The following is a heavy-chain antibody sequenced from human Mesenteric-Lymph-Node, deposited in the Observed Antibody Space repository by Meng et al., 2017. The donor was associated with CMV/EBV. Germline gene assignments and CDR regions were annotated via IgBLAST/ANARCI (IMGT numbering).Heavy chain of an antibody. D-gene: IGHD4-23*01. CDR3: ARHQRWLKSEGGFNY. Sequence: QVRQQQRGVVLLNPSETLSLTCAVYGGSFIGYSWSWIRQPPGKGLEWIGEINHSGSTNYNPSLKSRVNISVDTSKNQFSLKLSSVTAADTAVYYCARHQRWLKSEGGFNYWGQGTLVTVSS. CDR2: INHSGST. J-gene: IGHJ4*02. V-gene: IGHV4-34*01. CDR1: GGSFIGYS.